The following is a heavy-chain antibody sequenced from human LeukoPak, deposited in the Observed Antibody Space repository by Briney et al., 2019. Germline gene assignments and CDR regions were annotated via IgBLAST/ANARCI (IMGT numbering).Heavy chain of an antibody. V-gene: IGHV4-4*07. CDR3: GGGPDHGGVRGFD. CDR2: IYTSGST. CDR1: GGSITSYY. J-gene: IGHJ4*02. D-gene: IGHD2-8*02. Sequence: SETLSLTCTVSGGSITSYYWSWIRQPAGKGLEWIGRIYTSGSTNYNPSLKSRVTMSVDTSKNQFSLKLSSVTAADTAVYYCGGGPDHGGVRGFDWGQGTLVTVPS.